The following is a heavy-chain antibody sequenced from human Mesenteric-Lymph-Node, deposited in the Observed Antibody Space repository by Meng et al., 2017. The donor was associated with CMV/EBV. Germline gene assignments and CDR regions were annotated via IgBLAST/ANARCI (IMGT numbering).Heavy chain of an antibody. CDR2: IGTAGDT. CDR3: APYPSFDP. J-gene: IGHJ5*02. V-gene: IGHV3-13*01. CDR1: GFTFSSYD. Sequence: GESLKISCAASGFTFSSYDMHWVRQATGKGLEWVSAIGTAGDTYYPGSVKGRFTISRDNAKNTLYLQMNSLRAEDTAVYYCAPYPSFDPWGQGTLVTVSS.